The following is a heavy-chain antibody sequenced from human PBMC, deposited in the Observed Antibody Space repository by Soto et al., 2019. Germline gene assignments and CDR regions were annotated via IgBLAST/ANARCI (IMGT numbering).Heavy chain of an antibody. D-gene: IGHD6-6*01. CDR3: ARVLSSCEP. CDR1: GYTFTNYG. V-gene: IGHV1-18*01. J-gene: IGHJ5*02. Sequence: QVQLVQSGAEVKKPGASVKVSCKASGYTFTNYGIYWVRQAPGQGLEWMGWINPYSGNTGYAQKLQGRVTMTTNTSTSTAYMELRSLRSDDTAVYYCARVLSSCEPWGQGTLVTVSS. CDR2: INPYSGNT.